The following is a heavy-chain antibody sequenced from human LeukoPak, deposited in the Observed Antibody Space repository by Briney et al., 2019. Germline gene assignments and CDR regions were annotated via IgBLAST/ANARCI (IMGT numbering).Heavy chain of an antibody. Sequence: GGSLRLSCVASGFTFSSYAMGWVRQAPGKGLEWVSAISGGGVTTHYAGSVKGRFTISRDNSKNTLYLQMNSLRAEDTAVYYCAKDPRIAVAGTGSGYFDLWGRGTLVTASS. D-gene: IGHD6-19*01. CDR1: GFTFSSYA. V-gene: IGHV3-23*01. CDR3: AKDPRIAVAGTGSGYFDL. J-gene: IGHJ2*01. CDR2: ISGGGVTT.